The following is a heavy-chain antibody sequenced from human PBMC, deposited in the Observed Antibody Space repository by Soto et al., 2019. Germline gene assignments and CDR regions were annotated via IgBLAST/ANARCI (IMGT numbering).Heavy chain of an antibody. CDR1: GFTFSSYA. D-gene: IGHD3-3*01. CDR3: ARSRRFLDPGAFDI. CDR2: ISYDGSNK. J-gene: IGHJ3*02. V-gene: IGHV3-30-3*01. Sequence: PGGSLRLSCAASGFTFSSYAMHWVRQAPGKGLEWVAVISYDGSNKYYADSVKGRFTISRDNSKNTLYLQMNSLRAEDTAVYYCARSRRFLDPGAFDIWGQGTMVTVSS.